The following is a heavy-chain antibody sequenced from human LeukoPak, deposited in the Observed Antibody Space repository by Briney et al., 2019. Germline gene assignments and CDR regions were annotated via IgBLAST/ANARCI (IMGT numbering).Heavy chain of an antibody. J-gene: IGHJ3*02. D-gene: IGHD3-10*01. V-gene: IGHV2-5*02. CDR1: GFSLSTSGVG. CDR3: AQVGSWDAFDI. Sequence: ESGPTLLKPTHTLTLTCTFSGFSLSTSGVGVGWIRQPPGKALEWLSLIYWDDDKRYSPSLKSRLTITKDTSKNQVVLTMTNMDPVDTATYYCAQVGSWDAFDIWGQGTMVTVSS. CDR2: IYWDDDK.